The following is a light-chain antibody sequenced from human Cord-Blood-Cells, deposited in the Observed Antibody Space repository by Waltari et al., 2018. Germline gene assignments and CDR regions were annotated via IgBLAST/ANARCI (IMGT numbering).Light chain of an antibody. CDR3: SSYTSSSWV. Sequence: QSALTQPASVSGSPGQSITIPCTGTSSDVGGYNYVSWYQQHTGKAPKLMIYEVSNRPSGVSNRFSGSKSGNTASLTISGLQAEDEADYYCSSYTSSSWVFGGGTKLTVL. CDR2: EVS. V-gene: IGLV2-14*01. J-gene: IGLJ3*02. CDR1: SSDVGGYNY.